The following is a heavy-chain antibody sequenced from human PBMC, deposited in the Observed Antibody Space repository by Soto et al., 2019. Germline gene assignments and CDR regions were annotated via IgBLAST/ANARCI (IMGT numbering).Heavy chain of an antibody. CDR1: EFTFSSYA. V-gene: IGHV3-23*01. D-gene: IGHD3-22*01. Sequence: PGGSLRLSCAASEFTFSSYAMSWVRQAPGKGLEWVSGISGSGGNTYYADSVKGRFTISRDNSKNTLFLQVNSLRVEDTAVYYCAKDGGDYYGSSGPQAIDYWGQGT. CDR2: ISGSGGNT. CDR3: AKDGGDYYGSSGPQAIDY. J-gene: IGHJ4*02.